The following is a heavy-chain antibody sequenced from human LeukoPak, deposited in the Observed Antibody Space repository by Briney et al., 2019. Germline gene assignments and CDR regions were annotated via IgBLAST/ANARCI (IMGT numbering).Heavy chain of an antibody. CDR3: ARDQNKVMKLLGLDI. V-gene: IGHV3-48*03. Sequence: GGSLRLSCAASGFTFSNYEMNWVRQAPGKGLEWVSYISNSGSTIYYADSVKGRFTISRDNAKNSLYLQMNSLRAEDTAVYYCARDQNKVMKLLGLDIWGQGTMVTVSS. CDR1: GFTFSNYE. CDR2: ISNSGSTI. J-gene: IGHJ3*02. D-gene: IGHD1-26*01.